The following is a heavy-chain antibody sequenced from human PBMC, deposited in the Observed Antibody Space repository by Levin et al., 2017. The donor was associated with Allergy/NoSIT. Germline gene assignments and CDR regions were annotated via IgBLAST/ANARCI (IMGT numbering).Heavy chain of an antibody. Sequence: LSLTCAASGFAFGTSAMSWVRQAPGKGLDWVSAISGPGDSTYYAGSVKGRFTISRDSSKNTLYLHMNSLRAEDTAVYYCARSSRGYGTFDYWGQGTLVTVSS. J-gene: IGHJ4*02. CDR2: ISGPGDST. CDR1: GFAFGTSA. D-gene: IGHD5-12*01. V-gene: IGHV3-23*01. CDR3: ARSSRGYGTFDY.